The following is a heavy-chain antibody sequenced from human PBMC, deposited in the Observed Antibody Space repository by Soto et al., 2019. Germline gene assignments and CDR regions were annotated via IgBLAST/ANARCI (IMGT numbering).Heavy chain of an antibody. Sequence: GASVKVSCKASGYTFTGYYMHWVRQAPGQGLEWMGWINPNSGGTNYAQKFQGWVTMTRDTSISTAYMELSRLRSDDTAVYYCARERSYSGYIYYYGMDVWGQGTTVTVSS. CDR2: INPNSGGT. CDR1: GYTFTGYY. D-gene: IGHD5-12*01. J-gene: IGHJ6*02. V-gene: IGHV1-2*04. CDR3: ARERSYSGYIYYYGMDV.